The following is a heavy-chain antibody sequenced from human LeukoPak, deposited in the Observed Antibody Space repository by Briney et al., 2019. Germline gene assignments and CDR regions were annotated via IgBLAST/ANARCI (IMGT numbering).Heavy chain of an antibody. V-gene: IGHV3-73*01. D-gene: IGHD6-13*01. CDR3: TRKSSSSWYPSWYYYMDV. CDR1: GFTFSGSA. CDR2: IRSKANSYAT. J-gene: IGHJ6*03. Sequence: TGGSLRLSCAASGFTFSGSAMHWVRQASGKGLEWVGRIRSKANSYATAYAASVKGRFTISRDDSKNTAYLQMNSLKTEDTAVYYCTRKSSSSWYPSWYYYMDVWGKGTTVTVSS.